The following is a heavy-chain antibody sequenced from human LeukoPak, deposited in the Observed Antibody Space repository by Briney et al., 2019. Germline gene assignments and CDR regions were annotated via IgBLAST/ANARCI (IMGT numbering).Heavy chain of an antibody. CDR1: GYTLTELS. Sequence: ASLKVSCKVSGYTLTELSMHWVRQAPGKGLEWMGGFDPEDGETIYAQKFQGRVTMTEDTSTDTAYMELSSLRSEDTAVYYCATWRHSGWYGAFDIWGQGTMVTVSS. CDR2: FDPEDGET. V-gene: IGHV1-24*01. CDR3: ATWRHSGWYGAFDI. D-gene: IGHD6-19*01. J-gene: IGHJ3*02.